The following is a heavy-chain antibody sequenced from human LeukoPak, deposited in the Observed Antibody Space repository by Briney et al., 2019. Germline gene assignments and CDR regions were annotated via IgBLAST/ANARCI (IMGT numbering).Heavy chain of an antibody. CDR2: ISSSSSYI. V-gene: IGHV3-21*04. CDR3: AKDPPGQLWTIFDC. D-gene: IGHD5-18*01. CDR1: GFTFSSYS. Sequence: GGSLRLSCAASGFTFSSYSMNWVRQAPGKGLEWVSSISSSSSYIYYADSVKGRFTISRDNAKNSLYLQMNSLRAEDTAVYYCAKDPPGQLWTIFDCWGQGTLVTVSS. J-gene: IGHJ4*02.